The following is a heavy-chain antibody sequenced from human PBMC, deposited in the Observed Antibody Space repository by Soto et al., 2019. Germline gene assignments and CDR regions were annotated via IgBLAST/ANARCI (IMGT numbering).Heavy chain of an antibody. D-gene: IGHD3-10*01. CDR2: IRGFSPYT. V-gene: IGHV3-21*01. Sequence: VGSLRLSCISSGFTFRTYTMNCVRQAPGQGLEWASGIRGFSPYTFYAESVKGRFTISRDNAKISLDLQTHSLRAEDKAVYYYARDRGHVEHNYYYNVLDVWGQGNTITSSS. J-gene: IGHJ6*02. CDR1: GFTFRTYT. CDR3: ARDRGHVEHNYYYNVLDV.